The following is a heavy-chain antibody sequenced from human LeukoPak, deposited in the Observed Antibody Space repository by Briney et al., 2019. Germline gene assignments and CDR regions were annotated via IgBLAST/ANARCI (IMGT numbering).Heavy chain of an antibody. CDR3: ARPASVSGGRYGMDV. V-gene: IGHV1-2*02. J-gene: IGHJ6*02. Sequence: ASVKVSCKASGYTFTGYYMHWVRQAPGQRLEWMGWINPNSGGTHYAQKFQGRVTMTRDTPISTAYMELSRLRSDDTAVYYCARPASVSGGRYGMDVWGQGTTVTVSS. CDR2: INPNSGGT. CDR1: GYTFTGYY. D-gene: IGHD6-19*01.